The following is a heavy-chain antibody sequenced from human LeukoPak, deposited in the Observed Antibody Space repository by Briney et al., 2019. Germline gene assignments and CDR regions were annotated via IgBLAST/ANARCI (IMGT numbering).Heavy chain of an antibody. Sequence: GGSLRLSCAASGFTFSSYAMHWVRQAPGKGLEWVAVISYDGSNKYYADSVKGRFTISRDNAKNSLYLQMNSLRAEDTAVYYCARAKSRGLLDYWGQGTLVTVSS. J-gene: IGHJ4*02. CDR3: ARAKSRGLLDY. D-gene: IGHD3-16*01. V-gene: IGHV3-30-3*01. CDR1: GFTFSSYA. CDR2: ISYDGSNK.